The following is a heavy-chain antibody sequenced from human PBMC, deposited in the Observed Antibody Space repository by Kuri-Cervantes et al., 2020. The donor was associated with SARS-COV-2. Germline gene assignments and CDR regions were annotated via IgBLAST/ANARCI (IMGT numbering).Heavy chain of an antibody. Sequence: ETLSLTCAASGFSFNIYSMNWVRQAPGKGLEWVSSISSQSLYIFYADSVKGRFTISRDNARNSLYLQMNSLRAEDTAVYYCARDLDCTVALCPNGDDGFDLWGQGTMVTVSS. CDR3: ARDLDCTVALCPNGDDGFDL. CDR2: ISSQSLYI. J-gene: IGHJ3*01. D-gene: IGHD2-8*02. CDR1: GFSFNIYS. V-gene: IGHV3-21*01.